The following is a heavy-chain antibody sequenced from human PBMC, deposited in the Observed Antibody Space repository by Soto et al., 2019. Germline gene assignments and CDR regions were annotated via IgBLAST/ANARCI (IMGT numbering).Heavy chain of an antibody. CDR2: ISSSGGGT. CDR3: AKAVTTVTTFDS. V-gene: IGHV3-23*01. J-gene: IGHJ4*02. D-gene: IGHD4-17*01. CDR1: GFTFSRYV. Sequence: GGSLRLSCAASGFTFSRYVMHWVRKAPGKGLEWVSGISSSGGGTYDADSVKGRFAISRDNSRNTLYLQMNSLRAEDTAIYYCAKAVTTVTTFDSWGQGTLVTV.